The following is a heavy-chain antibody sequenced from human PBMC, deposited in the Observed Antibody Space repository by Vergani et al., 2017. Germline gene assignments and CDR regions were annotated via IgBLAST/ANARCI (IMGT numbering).Heavy chain of an antibody. D-gene: IGHD2-2*01. Sequence: EVQLVESGGGLVQPGGSLRLSCAASGFTFSSYAMSWVRQAPGKGLEWVSAISGSGGSTYYADSVKGRFTISRDNSKNTLYLQMNSLRAEDTAVYYCAXDRGYCSSTSCYTRVTTYYFDYWGQGTLVTVSS. CDR1: GFTFSSYA. CDR2: ISGSGGST. J-gene: IGHJ4*02. V-gene: IGHV3-23*04. CDR3: AXDRGYCSSTSCYTRVTTYYFDY.